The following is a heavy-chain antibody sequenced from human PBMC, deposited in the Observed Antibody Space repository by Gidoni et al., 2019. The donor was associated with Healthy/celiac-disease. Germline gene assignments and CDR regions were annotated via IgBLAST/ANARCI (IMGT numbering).Heavy chain of an antibody. CDR2: ISSSSSTI. D-gene: IGHD3-10*01. Sequence: EVQLVESGGGLVQPGGSLRLSCAASGFTFCSYGMNWVRQAPGKGLEWFSYISSSSSTIYYADSVKGRFTISRDNAKNSLYLQMNSLRAEDTAVYYCARTPMVRGVKTFDYWGQGTLVTVSS. CDR1: GFTFCSYG. V-gene: IGHV3-48*01. J-gene: IGHJ4*02. CDR3: ARTPMVRGVKTFDY.